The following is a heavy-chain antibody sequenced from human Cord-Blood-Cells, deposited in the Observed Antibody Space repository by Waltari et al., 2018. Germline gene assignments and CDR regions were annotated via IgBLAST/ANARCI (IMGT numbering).Heavy chain of an antibody. CDR3: ARRAGSGECFDY. J-gene: IGHJ4*02. D-gene: IGHD3-10*01. Sequence: QVQLQQWGAGLLKPSETLSLTCAVYGGSFSGYYWSWIRQPPGKGLEWIGEINYSGSNHHNPSLQSRVTLSLDTSKNRFSLKLSSGTAADTALYYCARRAGSGECFDYWGQGTLVTVSS. CDR2: INYSGSN. CDR1: GGSFSGYY. V-gene: IGHV4-34*01.